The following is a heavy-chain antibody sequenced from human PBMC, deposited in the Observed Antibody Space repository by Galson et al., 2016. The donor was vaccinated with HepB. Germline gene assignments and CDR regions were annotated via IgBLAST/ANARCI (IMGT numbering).Heavy chain of an antibody. J-gene: IGHJ4*02. CDR3: ARPISGTSLSDFDY. Sequence: SETLYLTCSVSGASNIMNKYFWGWIRQPPGKGLEWIGSMFSTGSSYFNLSLKSRVSMSIDTSTNRLSLKLRSVTAADTAFYSCARPISGTSLSDFDYWGQGILVTVSS. CDR2: MFSTGSS. V-gene: IGHV4-39*02. CDR1: GASNIMNKYF. D-gene: IGHD1-20*01.